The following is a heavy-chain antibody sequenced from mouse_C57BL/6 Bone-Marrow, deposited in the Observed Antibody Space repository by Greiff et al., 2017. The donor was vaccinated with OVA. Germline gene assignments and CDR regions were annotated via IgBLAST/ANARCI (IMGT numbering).Heavy chain of an antibody. Sequence: EVQLQQSGPELVKPGASVKISCKASGYSFTGYYMHWVKQSHGNILDWIGYIYPYNGVSSYNQKFKGKATLTVDKSSSTAYMELRSLTSEDSAVYYCAQEIPAITTVVATDAMDYWGQGTSVTVSS. CDR3: AQEIPAITTVVATDAMDY. J-gene: IGHJ4*01. CDR1: GYSFTGYY. D-gene: IGHD1-1*01. CDR2: IYPYNGVS. V-gene: IGHV1-31*01.